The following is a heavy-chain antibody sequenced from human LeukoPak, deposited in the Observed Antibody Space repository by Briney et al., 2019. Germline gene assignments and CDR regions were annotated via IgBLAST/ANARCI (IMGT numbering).Heavy chain of an antibody. J-gene: IGHJ4*02. CDR1: GGSISSGGYY. V-gene: IGHV4-31*03. Sequence: SQTLSLTCTVSGGSISSGGYYWSWIRQHPGKGLEWIGYIYYSGSANYNPSLKSRVTISVDTSKNQFSLKLSSVTAADTAVYYCARVFYSSSSRYFFDSWGQGTLVTVSS. D-gene: IGHD6-6*01. CDR3: ARVFYSSSSRYFFDS. CDR2: IYYSGSA.